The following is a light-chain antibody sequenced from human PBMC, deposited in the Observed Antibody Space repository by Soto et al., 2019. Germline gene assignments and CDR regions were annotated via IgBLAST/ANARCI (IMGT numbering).Light chain of an antibody. J-gene: IGKJ1*01. V-gene: IGKV1-9*01. CDR3: QQLNHNPLT. Sequence: DIQLTQSPSFLSAPVGDRVTITCRARQGIGRFLAWYQEKPGIAPKLVIYAASTLQSGVPSRFSGSGSGTEFTLAVSSLQTDDFATYYCQQLNHNPLTFDQATKVEI. CDR1: QGIGRF. CDR2: AAS.